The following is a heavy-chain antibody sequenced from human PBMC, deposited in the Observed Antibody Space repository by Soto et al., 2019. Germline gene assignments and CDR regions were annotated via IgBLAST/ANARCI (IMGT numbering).Heavy chain of an antibody. CDR1: GFSLSTSGVG. D-gene: IGHD6-25*01. CDR3: GHFPRDGYLILGTHY. J-gene: IGHJ4*02. Sequence: QITLKESGPTLVKPTQPLTLTCTFSGFSLSTSGVGVVWIRQPPGKALEWLALIYWNDDKLYSPSLKSRLTIPKDASKHQDVRTRTNMDPVDTATYYCGHFPRDGYLILGTHYGGQGTLVTASS. CDR2: IYWNDDK. V-gene: IGHV2-5*01.